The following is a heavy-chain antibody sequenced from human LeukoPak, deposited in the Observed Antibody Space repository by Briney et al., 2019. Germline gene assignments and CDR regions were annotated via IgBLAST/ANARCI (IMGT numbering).Heavy chain of an antibody. CDR3: AKDVPYGSGSYYSGWSDAFDI. CDR2: ISGSGGST. D-gene: IGHD3-10*01. CDR1: GFTFSSYA. J-gene: IGHJ3*02. V-gene: IGHV3-23*01. Sequence: QSGGSLRLSCAASGFTFSSYAMSWVRQAPRKGLEWVSAISGSGGSTYYADSVKGRFTISRDNSKNTLYLQMNSLRAEDTAVYYCAKDVPYGSGSYYSGWSDAFDIWGQGTMVTVSS.